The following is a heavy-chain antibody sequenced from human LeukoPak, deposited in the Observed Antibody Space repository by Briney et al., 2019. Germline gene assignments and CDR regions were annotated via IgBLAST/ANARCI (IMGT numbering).Heavy chain of an antibody. CDR2: IDPRDSYT. D-gene: IGHD4-17*01. Sequence: GESLTISCKASGYSFTNYWISWVRQMLGKGLEWMGRIDPRDSYTKYSPSFEGHVTISVDKSISSAFLQWNSLKASDSAMYYCATGASKVTTDFANYWGQGTQVAVSS. V-gene: IGHV5-10-1*01. CDR3: ATGASKVTTDFANY. CDR1: GYSFTNYW. J-gene: IGHJ4*02.